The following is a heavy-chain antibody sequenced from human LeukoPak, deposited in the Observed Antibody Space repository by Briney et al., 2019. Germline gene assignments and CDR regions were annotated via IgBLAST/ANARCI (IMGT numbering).Heavy chain of an antibody. V-gene: IGHV5-10-1*01. J-gene: IGHJ4*02. D-gene: IGHD2-2*01. CDR1: GYSFASYW. Sequence: GESLKISCKGSGYSFASYWITWVRQMPGKGLQRMGRIDPSDSYTNYSPSFQGHVTISADKSISTAYLQWSSLKASDTAMYYCASERYCSSTSCYFGYWGQGTLVTVSS. CDR2: IDPSDSYT. CDR3: ASERYCSSTSCYFGY.